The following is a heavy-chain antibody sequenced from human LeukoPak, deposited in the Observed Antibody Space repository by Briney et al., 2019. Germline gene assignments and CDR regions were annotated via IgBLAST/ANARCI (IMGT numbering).Heavy chain of an antibody. CDR1: GDSISSSSYS. Sequence: ETLSLTCTVSGDSISSSSYSWGWIRQAPGKGLEWVANIKQDGSEKYYVDSVKGRFTISRDNAKNSLYLQMNSLRAEDTAVYYCARVQGATINWGQGTLVTVSS. CDR3: ARVQGATIN. V-gene: IGHV3-7*01. CDR2: IKQDGSEK. D-gene: IGHD1-26*01. J-gene: IGHJ4*02.